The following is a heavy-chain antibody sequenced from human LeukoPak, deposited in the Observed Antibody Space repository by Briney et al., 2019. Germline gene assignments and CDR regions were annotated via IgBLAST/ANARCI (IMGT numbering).Heavy chain of an antibody. CDR1: GGSISSYY. CDR3: ARDGEDIVVVVAATDWFDP. CDR2: IYTSGST. D-gene: IGHD2-15*01. V-gene: IGHV4-4*07. Sequence: SETLSLTCTVSGGSISSYYWSWIRQPAGKGLEWIGRIYTSGSTNYNPSLKSRVTMSVDTSKNQFSLKLSSVTAADTAVYYCARDGEDIVVVVAATDWFDPWGQGTLVTVSS. J-gene: IGHJ5*02.